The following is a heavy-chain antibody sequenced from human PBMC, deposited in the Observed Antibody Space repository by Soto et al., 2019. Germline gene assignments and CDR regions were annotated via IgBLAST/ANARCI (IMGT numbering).Heavy chain of an antibody. V-gene: IGHV4-4*02. CDR3: AVQSLVVRFLGFDI. Sequence: PSETLSLTCAVSGDSISSNNWWSWVRQPPGKGLEWIGEIYHSGSTGYNPSLKSRVTISVDKSKNQFSLNLISVTAADTAVYYCAVQSLVVRFLGFDIWGQGTMVTVSS. CDR1: GDSISSNNW. D-gene: IGHD3-3*01. CDR2: IYHSGST. J-gene: IGHJ3*02.